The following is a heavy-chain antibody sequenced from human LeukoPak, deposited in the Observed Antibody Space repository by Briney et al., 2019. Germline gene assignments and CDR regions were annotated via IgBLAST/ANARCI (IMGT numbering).Heavy chain of an antibody. Sequence: ASVKVSCKPSGYTFTSYDINWVRPAPGQGLEWMGWMNPNSGNTGYAQKFQGRVTITRNTSIGTAYMELSSLRAEDTAVYYCARGRFFYYGSGSYSYYFDYWGQGTLVTVSS. CDR1: GYTFTSYD. CDR3: ARGRFFYYGSGSYSYYFDY. J-gene: IGHJ4*02. CDR2: MNPNSGNT. D-gene: IGHD3-10*01. V-gene: IGHV1-8*03.